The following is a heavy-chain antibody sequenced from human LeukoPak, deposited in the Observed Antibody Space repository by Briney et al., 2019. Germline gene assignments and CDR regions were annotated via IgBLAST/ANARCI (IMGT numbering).Heavy chain of an antibody. CDR3: ARGVWLQLEY. Sequence: ASVKVSCKASGYTFTGYYMHWVRQAPGQGLDWMGWINHKRGGKNYEQKFQGRVSMTRDPSISTAYLELRRLRSDDTAVYYCARGVWLQLEYWGQGTLVTVSS. V-gene: IGHV1-2*02. CDR2: INHKRGGK. D-gene: IGHD5-24*01. CDR1: GYTFTGYY. J-gene: IGHJ4*02.